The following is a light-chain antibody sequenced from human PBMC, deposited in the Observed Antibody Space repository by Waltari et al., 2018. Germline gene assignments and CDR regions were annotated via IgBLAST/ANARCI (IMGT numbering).Light chain of an antibody. V-gene: IGLV1-40*01. CDR1: GSNIGAGYD. CDR2: GST. J-gene: IGLJ3*02. CDR3: QSYDTTLSVV. Sequence: QSVLPQPPSVSGAPGQRVTISCTGSGSNIGAGYDVHWYQQLPRAAPKLLIYGSTSRALGVPDRCCGSTSGTSAFLAITGLQAEDEADYYCQSYDTTLSVVFGGGTKLTVL.